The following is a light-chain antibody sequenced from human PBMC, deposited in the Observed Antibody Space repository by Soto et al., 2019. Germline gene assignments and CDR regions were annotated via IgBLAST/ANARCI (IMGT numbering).Light chain of an antibody. CDR3: SSYTSSTLYV. V-gene: IGLV2-14*01. CDR2: EVS. CDR1: SSDVGGYNY. J-gene: IGLJ1*01. Sequence: LTQPASVSGSPGQSITISCTGTSSDVGGYNYVSWYQQHPGKAPKLMIYEVSNRPSGVSNRFSGSKSGNTASLTISGLQAEDEADYYCSSYTSSTLYVFGTGTKVTVL.